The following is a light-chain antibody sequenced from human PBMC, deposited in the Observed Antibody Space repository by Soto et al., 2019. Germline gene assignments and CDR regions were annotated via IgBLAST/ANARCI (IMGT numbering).Light chain of an antibody. V-gene: IGLV2-18*01. CDR1: SSNIGGTNY. CDR2: EVS. Sequence: QSVLTQPPSASGTPGQKVFISCSGSSSNIGGTNYAYWYQQLPGAAPKLMIYEVSKRPSGVPDRFSGSKSGNTASLTISGLQAADEADYYCSLYTSENAYVFGTGTQLTVL. J-gene: IGLJ1*01. CDR3: SLYTSENAYV.